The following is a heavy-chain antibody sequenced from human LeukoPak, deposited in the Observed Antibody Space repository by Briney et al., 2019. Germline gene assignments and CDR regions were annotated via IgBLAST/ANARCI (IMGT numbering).Heavy chain of an antibody. CDR2: IWYDGSNK. V-gene: IGHV3-33*08. CDR3: ARGFGPDDFWSGYCLDY. Sequence: GGSLRLSCAASGFTFDDYAMHWVRQAPGKGLEWVAVIWYDGSNKYYADSVKGRFTISRDNSKNTLYLQMNSLRAEDTAVYYCARGFGPDDFWSGYCLDYWGQGTLVTVSS. CDR1: GFTFDDYA. J-gene: IGHJ4*02. D-gene: IGHD3-3*01.